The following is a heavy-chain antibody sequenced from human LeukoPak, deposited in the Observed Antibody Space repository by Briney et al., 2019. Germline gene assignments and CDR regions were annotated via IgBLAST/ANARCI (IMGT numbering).Heavy chain of an antibody. CDR1: GGSISSYY. CDR2: TYTSGST. V-gene: IGHV4-4*07. D-gene: IGHD2-2*01. Sequence: PSETLSLTCTVSGGSISSYYWSWIRQPAGKGLEWIGRTYTSGSTNYNPSLKSRVTMSVDTSKNQFSLKLSSVTAADTAVYYCARDQYCSSTSCFPLRYYYYYMDVWGKGTTVTVSS. J-gene: IGHJ6*03. CDR3: ARDQYCSSTSCFPLRYYYYYMDV.